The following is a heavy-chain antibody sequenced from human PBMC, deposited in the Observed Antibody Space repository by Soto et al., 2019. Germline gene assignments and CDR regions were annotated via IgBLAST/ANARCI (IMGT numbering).Heavy chain of an antibody. CDR1: GFTFSSYA. CDR2: ISGSGGST. Sequence: VGSLRLSCAASGFTFSSYAMSWVRQAPGKGLEWVSAISGSGGSTYYADSVKGRFTISRDNPKNTLYLQMNSLRAEDTAVYYCAKWTSLYSSSSVGVSYYYYYGMDVWGQGTTVTVSS. CDR3: AKWTSLYSSSSVGVSYYYYYGMDV. V-gene: IGHV3-23*01. D-gene: IGHD6-6*01. J-gene: IGHJ6*02.